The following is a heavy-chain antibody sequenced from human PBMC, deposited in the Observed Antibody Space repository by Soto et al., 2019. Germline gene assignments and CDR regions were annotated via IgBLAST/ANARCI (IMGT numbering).Heavy chain of an antibody. J-gene: IGHJ5*02. CDR1: GFTFSSFY. CDR2: IDSSSTYI. V-gene: IGHV3-21*02. CDR3: TRDAPGSIPLFDR. Sequence: EVQLVESGGGQVKPGESLRLSCAASGFTFSSFYMNWVRQAPGKGLEWVASIDSSSTYIYYADSVKGRFTISRDNAKNSLYLQVDSLRPDDAAVYYCTRDAPGSIPLFDRWGQGTQVTDSS. D-gene: IGHD2-2*01.